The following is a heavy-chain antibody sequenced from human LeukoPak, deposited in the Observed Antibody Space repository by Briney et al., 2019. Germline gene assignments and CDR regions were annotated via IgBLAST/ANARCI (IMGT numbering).Heavy chain of an antibody. CDR3: AREPPDIVVVPAAMDV. D-gene: IGHD2-2*01. J-gene: IGHJ6*04. Sequence: ASVKVSCKASGYTFTGYYMHRVRQAPGQGLEWMGWINPNSGGTNYAQKFQGRVTMTRDTSISTAYMELSRLRSDDTAVYYCAREPPDIVVVPAAMDVWGKGTTVTVSS. V-gene: IGHV1-2*02. CDR2: INPNSGGT. CDR1: GYTFTGYY.